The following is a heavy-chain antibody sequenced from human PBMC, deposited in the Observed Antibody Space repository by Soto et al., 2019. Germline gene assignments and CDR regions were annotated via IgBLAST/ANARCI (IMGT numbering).Heavy chain of an antibody. CDR2: IVPLFRTT. D-gene: IGHD6-13*01. V-gene: IGHV1-69*06. Sequence: QVQLVQSGAEAKKPGSSVKVSCKTSGGTFSSYAISWVRQAPGQGLEWMGGIVPLFRTTNYAQKFQGRVTITADTSTYTVYIELSGLIAGDTAVYYCARGGYSSTWSNLLDRSGLDVWGQGTTVNVSS. CDR3: ARGGYSSTWSNLLDRSGLDV. J-gene: IGHJ6*02. CDR1: GGTFSSYA.